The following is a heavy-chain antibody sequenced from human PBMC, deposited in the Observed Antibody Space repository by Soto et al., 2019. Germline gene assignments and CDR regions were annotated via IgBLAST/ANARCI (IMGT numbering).Heavy chain of an antibody. CDR1: GGSVSSASFH. CDR3: ARGDAIDWFDP. CDR2: IYDSGST. J-gene: IGHJ5*02. Sequence: SETLSLTCTVSGGSVSSASFHWNWTRQPPGKGLEWIGYIYDSGSTNYNPSLKSRVTTSIDTSKNQFSLKLSSVTAADTAVYYCARGDAIDWFDPWGQGTLVTVSS. D-gene: IGHD2-2*01. V-gene: IGHV4-61*01.